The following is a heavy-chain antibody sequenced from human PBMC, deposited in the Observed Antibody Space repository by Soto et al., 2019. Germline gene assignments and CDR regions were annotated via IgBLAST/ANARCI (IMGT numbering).Heavy chain of an antibody. V-gene: IGHV1-69*01. CDR2: IIPIFGTA. CDR3: AKSPNSYPPDDAFDI. D-gene: IGHD5-18*01. Sequence: QVQLVQSGAGLKKPGPSLKSSGKASEATSTGYAITGLRQALGKGLEWMGGIIPIFGTANYAQKFQGRVTITADESTSTAYMELSSLRSEDTAVYYCAKSPNSYPPDDAFDIWGQGTMVTVSS. CDR1: EATSTGYA. J-gene: IGHJ3*02.